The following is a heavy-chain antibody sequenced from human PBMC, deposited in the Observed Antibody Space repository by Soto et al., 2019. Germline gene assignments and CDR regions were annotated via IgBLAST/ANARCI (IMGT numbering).Heavy chain of an antibody. CDR2: INYSGTT. V-gene: IGHV4-39*02. CDR1: GDSISSYVYY. D-gene: IGHD2-21*02. CDR3: ASALTVTASYNWFDH. J-gene: IGHJ5*02. Sequence: LSXTCTVSGDSISSYVYYWGWIRQPPGKGLEWIGSINYSGTTYYNPSLKSRLTISVDTSKNHFSLKLRSVTAADAAVYYCASALTVTASYNWFDHWGQGTPVTVSS.